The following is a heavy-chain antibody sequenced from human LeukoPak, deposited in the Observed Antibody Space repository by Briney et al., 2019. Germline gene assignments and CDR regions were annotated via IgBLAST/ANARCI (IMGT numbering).Heavy chain of an antibody. CDR2: IYYSGST. Sequence: SETLSLTCTVSGGSISSSSYYWGWIRQPPGKGLEWIGSIYYSGSTYYNPSLKSRVTISVDTSKNQFSLKLSSVTAADTAVYYCARDGGSSWYRSDWFDTWGQGTLVTVSS. V-gene: IGHV4-39*07. D-gene: IGHD6-13*01. CDR3: ARDGGSSWYRSDWFDT. CDR1: GGSISSSSYY. J-gene: IGHJ5*02.